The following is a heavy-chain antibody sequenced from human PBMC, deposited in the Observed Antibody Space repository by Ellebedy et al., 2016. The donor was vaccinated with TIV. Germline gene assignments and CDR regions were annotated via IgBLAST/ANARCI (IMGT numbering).Heavy chain of an antibody. V-gene: IGHV5-51*01. CDR1: GYMFSTYW. CDR3: ARRMGRGVKGKFPLDV. D-gene: IGHD3-10*01. CDR2: IYPGDSDT. J-gene: IGHJ6*02. Sequence: PGGSLRLSCEGSGYMFSTYWIAWVRQMPGKGLEWMGIIYPGDSDTTYSPSFRGQVTMSVDKSINTVYLQWNSLKASDTAMYHCARRMGRGVKGKFPLDVWGQGTTVIVSS.